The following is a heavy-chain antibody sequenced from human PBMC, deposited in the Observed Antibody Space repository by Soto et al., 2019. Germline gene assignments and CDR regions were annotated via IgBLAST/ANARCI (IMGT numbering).Heavy chain of an antibody. V-gene: IGHV4-31*03. J-gene: IGHJ4*02. Sequence: NPSETLSLTCSVSGASISSTSHYWNWIRQHPGKGLEWIGYIYYSGSTSYSPSLRSRVTISVDTSKNQFSLRLTSVTAADTAVYYCARVGAAGYYYDSSAYSWGQGALVTVSS. CDR1: GASISSTSHY. CDR3: ARVGAAGYYYDSSAYS. CDR2: IYYSGST. D-gene: IGHD3-22*01.